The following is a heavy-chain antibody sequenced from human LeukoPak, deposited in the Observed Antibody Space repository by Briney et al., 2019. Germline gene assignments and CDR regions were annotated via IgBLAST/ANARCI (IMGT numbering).Heavy chain of an antibody. CDR1: GYTLTELS. D-gene: IGHD2-15*01. V-gene: IGHV1-24*01. Sequence: ASVKASCKVSGYTLTELSMHWVRQAPGKGLEWMGGFDPEDGETIYAQKFQGRVTMTEDTSTDTAYMELSSLRSEDTAVYYCATGITVVGNFDYWGQGTLVTVSS. J-gene: IGHJ4*02. CDR3: ATGITVVGNFDY. CDR2: FDPEDGET.